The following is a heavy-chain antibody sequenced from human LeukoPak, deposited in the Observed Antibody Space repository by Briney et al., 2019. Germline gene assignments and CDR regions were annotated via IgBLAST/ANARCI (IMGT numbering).Heavy chain of an antibody. Sequence: PEESLKISCKGSGYRFTNYWIGWVRQMPGKGLEWMGIIYPGDSDTRYSPSFQGQVTISADKSISTAYLQWSSLKASDTAVYYCARHFTVSSYYYYGLDIWGQGTTVTVSS. V-gene: IGHV5-51*01. CDR2: IYPGDSDT. CDR3: ARHFTVSSYYYYGLDI. CDR1: GYRFTNYW. J-gene: IGHJ6*02. D-gene: IGHD4-17*01.